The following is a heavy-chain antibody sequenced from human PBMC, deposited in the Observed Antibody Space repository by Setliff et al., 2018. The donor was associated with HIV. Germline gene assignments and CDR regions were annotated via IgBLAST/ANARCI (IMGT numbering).Heavy chain of an antibody. CDR1: GGSISSSSYY. CDR2: IFHSGST. CDR3: ARGPNLLTHYYDSSGYAVGYSDH. J-gene: IGHJ4*02. D-gene: IGHD3-22*01. V-gene: IGHV4-39*07. Sequence: SETLSLTCTVSGGSISSSSYYWGWIRQPPGKGLEWIGEIFHSGSTNYNPSLKSRVTILVDKSKNQLSLRLSSVTAADTAVYYCARGPNLLTHYYDSSGYAVGYSDHWGQGTLVTVSS.